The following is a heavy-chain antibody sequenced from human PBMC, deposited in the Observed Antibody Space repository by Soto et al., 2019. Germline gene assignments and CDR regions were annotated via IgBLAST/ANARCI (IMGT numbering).Heavy chain of an antibody. D-gene: IGHD3-10*01. CDR3: ARGQDMGTYSRVLAY. V-gene: IGHV1-2*02. CDR2: INPYSGTT. J-gene: IGHJ4*02. CDR1: GYTFTGQY. Sequence: ASVKVSCKTSGYTFTGQYVRWVRLAPGQGLEWMGCINPYSGTTNYGGNFEGRVTVTRDTSLSTVYMELDRLRSDDTAVYYCARGQDMGTYSRVLAYWGQGTLVTVSS.